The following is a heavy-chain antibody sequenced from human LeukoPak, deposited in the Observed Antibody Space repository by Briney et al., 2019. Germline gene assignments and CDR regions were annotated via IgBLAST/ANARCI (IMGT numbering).Heavy chain of an antibody. CDR2: ISVGSRYI. Sequence: GGSLRLSCAASGFTFDSYSMNWVRQAPGKGLEWVSSISVGSRYIFYADSVKGRFTISRDNSKNTLYLQMGSLRAEDMAVYYCARRSLGFCSGGTCYSDYWGQGTLVTVSS. CDR1: GFTFDSYS. V-gene: IGHV3-21*01. D-gene: IGHD2-15*01. CDR3: ARRSLGFCSGGTCYSDY. J-gene: IGHJ4*03.